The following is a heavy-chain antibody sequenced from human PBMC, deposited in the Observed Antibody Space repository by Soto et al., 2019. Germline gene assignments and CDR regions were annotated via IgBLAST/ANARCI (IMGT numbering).Heavy chain of an antibody. CDR3: ARDTSGSYHY. J-gene: IGHJ4*02. V-gene: IGHV4-39*02. CDR1: GGSVSSSIYY. Sequence: PSETLSLTCTVSGGSVSSSIYYWGWIRQPPGKGLEWIGSIYYSGSTYYNPSLKSRVTISVDTSQNQFSLKLSSVTAADTAVYYCARDTSGSYHYWGQGTLVTVSS. D-gene: IGHD1-26*01. CDR2: IYYSGST.